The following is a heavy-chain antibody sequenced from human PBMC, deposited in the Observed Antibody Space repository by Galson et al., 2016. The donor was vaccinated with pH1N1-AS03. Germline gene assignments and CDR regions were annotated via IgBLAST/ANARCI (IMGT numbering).Heavy chain of an antibody. Sequence: LSLTCTVSGGSISSSSYYWGWLRQPPGKGLEWIGSIYYSGSTYYNPSLKSRVTISVDTSKNQFSLKLSSVTAADTAGYYCARRVYGDYVNGFDPWGQGTLVTVSS. V-gene: IGHV4-39*01. CDR2: IYYSGST. CDR1: GGSISSSSYY. J-gene: IGHJ5*02. D-gene: IGHD4-17*01. CDR3: ARRVYGDYVNGFDP.